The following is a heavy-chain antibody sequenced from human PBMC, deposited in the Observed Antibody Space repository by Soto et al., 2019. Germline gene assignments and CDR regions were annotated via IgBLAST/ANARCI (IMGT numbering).Heavy chain of an antibody. J-gene: IGHJ6*02. CDR1: GFTFSSYA. CDR2: IGEGGTPT. D-gene: IGHD2-2*01. Sequence: EVQLLESGGGLVQPGGSLRLSCAASGFTFSSYAMKWVRQAPGKGLGWVPLIGEGGTPTYYADSVKGRFTISRDNSGNTLFLEMYSLRAEDTAVYYCARYIPGVRYYGMDVWGQGTTVTVSS. V-gene: IGHV3-23*01. CDR3: ARYIPGVRYYGMDV.